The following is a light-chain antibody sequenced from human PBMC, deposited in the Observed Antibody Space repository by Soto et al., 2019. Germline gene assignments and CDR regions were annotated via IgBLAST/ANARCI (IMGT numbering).Light chain of an antibody. J-gene: IGLJ1*01. Sequence: QSVLTQPPSASGSPGQSVTISCTGTSRDVGAYDYVSWYQQHPGEAPKLMIYEVTKRPSGVPDRFSGSKSGNTASLTVSGLQAEDEADYYCSSYANTNNFVFGTGTKVTVL. CDR2: EVT. CDR1: SRDVGAYDY. V-gene: IGLV2-8*01. CDR3: SSYANTNNFV.